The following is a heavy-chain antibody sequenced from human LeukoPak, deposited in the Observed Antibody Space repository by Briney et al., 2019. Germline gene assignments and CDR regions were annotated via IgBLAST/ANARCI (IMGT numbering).Heavy chain of an antibody. CDR2: ISYDGGNK. CDR1: GFTFSSND. D-gene: IGHD3-22*01. Sequence: GGSLRLSCAASGFTFSSNDIHWVRQAPGKGLEWVVVISYDGGNKYYADSVKGRFAISRDNSKNTLYLQMNSLRAEDTAVYYCAKGTHYYDSSGYWSAFDIWGQGTTVTVSS. CDR3: AKGTHYYDSSGYWSAFDI. J-gene: IGHJ3*02. V-gene: IGHV3-30*18.